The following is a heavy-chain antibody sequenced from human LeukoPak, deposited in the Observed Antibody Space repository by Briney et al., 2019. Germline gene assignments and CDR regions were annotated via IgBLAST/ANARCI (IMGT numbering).Heavy chain of an antibody. V-gene: IGHV1-18*01. CDR3: ARELDLGVPMITFGGVVFGFDP. CDR2: ISAYNGNT. J-gene: IGHJ5*02. Sequence: EASVKVSCKASGYTFTSYGISWVRQAPGQGLEWMGWISAYNGNTNYAQKLQGRVTMTTDTSTSTAYMELRSLRSDDTAVYYCARELDLGVPMITFGGVVFGFDPWGQGTLVTVSS. CDR1: GYTFTSYG. D-gene: IGHD3-16*01.